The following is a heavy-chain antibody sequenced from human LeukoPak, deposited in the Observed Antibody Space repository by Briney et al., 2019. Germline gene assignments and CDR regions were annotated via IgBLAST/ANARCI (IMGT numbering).Heavy chain of an antibody. J-gene: IGHJ4*02. Sequence: ASVKVSCTASGGTFSIYAVSWVRQAPGQGLERMGGIIPIFGTANYAQKFQGRVTIATDESTSTAYMELSSLRSEDTAVYYRASGGYSGYDLEYWGQGTLVTVSS. CDR2: IIPIFGTA. CDR3: ASGGYSGYDLEY. D-gene: IGHD5-12*01. V-gene: IGHV1-69*05. CDR1: GGTFSIYA.